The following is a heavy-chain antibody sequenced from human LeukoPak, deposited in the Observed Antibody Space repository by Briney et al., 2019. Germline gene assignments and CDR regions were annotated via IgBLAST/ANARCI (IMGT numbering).Heavy chain of an antibody. CDR2: IIPILGIA. CDR3: ARIGGRFTYYYGSGSYYNTSNWFDP. J-gene: IGHJ5*02. D-gene: IGHD3-10*01. V-gene: IGHV1-69*04. CDR1: GGTFSSYA. Sequence: ASVKVSCKASGGTFSSYAISWVRQAPGQGLEWMGRIIPILGIANYAQKFQGRVTITADKSTSTAYMELSSLRSEDTAVYYCARIGGRFTYYYGSGSYYNTSNWFDPWGQGTLVTVSS.